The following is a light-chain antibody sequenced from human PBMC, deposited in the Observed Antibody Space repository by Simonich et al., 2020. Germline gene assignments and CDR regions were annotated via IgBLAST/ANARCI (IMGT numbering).Light chain of an antibody. CDR1: QSISSW. CDR2: KAS. J-gene: IGKJ1*01. CDR3: QQYNSYSRT. Sequence: IQMTQYPSTLSASVGDRVTITCRTSQSISSWLAWYQHKPGKAPKLLIYKASSLESGVPSRFSGSGSGTEFTLTISSLQPDDFATYYCQQYNSYSRTFGQGTKVEIK. V-gene: IGKV1-5*03.